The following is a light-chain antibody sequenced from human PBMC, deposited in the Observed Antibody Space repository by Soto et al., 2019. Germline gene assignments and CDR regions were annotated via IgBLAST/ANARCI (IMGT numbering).Light chain of an antibody. Sequence: EMVMTQSPATLSVSPGERATLSCRASQSVSSNLAWYQQKPGQTPRLLIYDASTRATGIPARFSGSGSGTEFTLTISSLQSEDFAVYYCQQYNNWPPTWTFGQGTKVEIK. CDR1: QSVSSN. J-gene: IGKJ1*01. CDR3: QQYNNWPPTWT. V-gene: IGKV3D-15*01. CDR2: DAS.